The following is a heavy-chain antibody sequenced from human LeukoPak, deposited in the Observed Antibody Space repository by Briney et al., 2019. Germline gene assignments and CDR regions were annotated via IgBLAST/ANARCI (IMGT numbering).Heavy chain of an antibody. CDR3: AKDDPVTTGAFDY. J-gene: IGHJ4*02. V-gene: IGHV3-30*18. D-gene: IGHD4-17*01. CDR2: ISYDGSNK. Sequence: GGSLRLSCAASGFTFSSYGMHWVRQAPGKGLEWVAVISYDGSNKYYADSVKGRFTISRDNSKSTLYLQMNSLRAEDTAVYYCAKDDPVTTGAFDYWGQGTLVTVSS. CDR1: GFTFSSYG.